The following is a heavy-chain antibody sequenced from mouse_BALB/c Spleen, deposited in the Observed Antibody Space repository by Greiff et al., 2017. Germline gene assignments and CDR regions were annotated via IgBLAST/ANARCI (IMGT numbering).Heavy chain of an antibody. V-gene: IGHV5-12-2*01. D-gene: IGHD1-1*01. Sequence: EVQLVESGGGLVQPGGSLKLSCAASGFTFSSYTMSWVRQTPEKRLEWVAYISNGGGSTYYPATVKGRFTISRDNAKNTLYLQMSSLKSEDTAMYYCARQGYYGSSYVSAMDYWGQGTSVNVSS. CDR1: GFTFSSYT. CDR3: ARQGYYGSSYVSAMDY. J-gene: IGHJ4*01. CDR2: ISNGGGST.